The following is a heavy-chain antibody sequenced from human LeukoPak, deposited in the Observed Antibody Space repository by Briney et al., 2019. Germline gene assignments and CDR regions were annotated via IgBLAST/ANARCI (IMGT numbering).Heavy chain of an antibody. Sequence: SQTLSLTCTVSGASISSGSNSWGWIRQPAGKGLEWIGRINTSGTTNYNPSLKSRVTMSIDTSKNQFSLKLSSVTAADTAVYYCARGVGAYYMDVWGKGTTVTISS. V-gene: IGHV4-61*02. D-gene: IGHD1-26*01. J-gene: IGHJ6*03. CDR1: GASISSGSNS. CDR2: INTSGTT. CDR3: ARGVGAYYMDV.